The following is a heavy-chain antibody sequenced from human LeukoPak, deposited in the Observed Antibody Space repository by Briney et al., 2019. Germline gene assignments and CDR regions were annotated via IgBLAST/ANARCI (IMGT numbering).Heavy chain of an antibody. CDR1: GGTFSSYA. CDR2: IIPILGIG. Sequence: SVKVSCKASGGTFSSYAISWVRQAPGQGLEWMGRIIPILGIGNYAQKFQGRVTITADKSTGTAYMELSSLRSEDTAVYYCAREMGTTSYWGQGTLVTVSS. V-gene: IGHV1-69*04. J-gene: IGHJ4*02. CDR3: AREMGTTSY. D-gene: IGHD1-1*01.